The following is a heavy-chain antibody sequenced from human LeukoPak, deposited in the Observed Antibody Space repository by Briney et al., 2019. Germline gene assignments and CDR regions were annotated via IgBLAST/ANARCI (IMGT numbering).Heavy chain of an antibody. CDR2: IRSKAYGGTT. CDR3: TTWGSYRYTVVSDY. J-gene: IGHJ4*02. V-gene: IGHV3-49*04. Sequence: GGSLRLSCTASGFTFGDYAMSWVRQAPGKGLEWVGFIRSKAYGGTTEYAASVKGRFTISRDDSKSIAYLQMNSLETEDTAVYYCTTWGSYRYTVVSDYWGQGTLVTVSS. D-gene: IGHD3-16*02. CDR1: GFTFGDYA.